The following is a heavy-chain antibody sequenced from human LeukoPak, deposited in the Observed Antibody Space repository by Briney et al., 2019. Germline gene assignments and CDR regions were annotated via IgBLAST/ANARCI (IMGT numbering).Heavy chain of an antibody. CDR2: IYHNGST. D-gene: IGHD3-3*01. CDR3: ARSLRFLEWPSDAFDI. V-gene: IGHV4-38-2*02. CDR1: GYSISSGYY. Sequence: PSETLSLTCTVSGYSISSGYYWGWIRQPPGKGLEWIGSIYHNGSTYYNPSLKSRVTISVDTSKNQFSLKLSSVTAADTAVYYCARSLRFLEWPSDAFDIWGQGTMVTVSS. J-gene: IGHJ3*02.